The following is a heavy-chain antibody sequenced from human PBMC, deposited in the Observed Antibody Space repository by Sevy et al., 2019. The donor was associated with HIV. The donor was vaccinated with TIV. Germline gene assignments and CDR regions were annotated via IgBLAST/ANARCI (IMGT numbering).Heavy chain of an antibody. V-gene: IGHV3-23*01. J-gene: IGHJ3*02. D-gene: IGHD3-3*02. Sequence: GGSLRLSCTASEFTFSGHAVAWVRQAPGKGLEWVSAISGSGENTHYADSVKGRFTISRDNFKNTLYLQMNSLRAEDTALYYCARDGRGISAFDIWGQGTMVTVSS. CDR2: ISGSGENT. CDR3: ARDGRGISAFDI. CDR1: EFTFSGHA.